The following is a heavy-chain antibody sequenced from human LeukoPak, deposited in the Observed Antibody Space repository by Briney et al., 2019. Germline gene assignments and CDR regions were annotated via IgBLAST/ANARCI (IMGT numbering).Heavy chain of an antibody. V-gene: IGHV4-39*06. CDR3: ARAEYSYGYGVQNFDY. CDR2: IYYSGST. J-gene: IGHJ4*02. CDR1: GGSISSSSYY. Sequence: PSETLSLTCSVSGGSISSSSYYWGWIRQPPGKGLEWIGSIYYSGSTYYNPSLKSRVTISVDTSKNQFPLKLSSVTAADTAVYYCARAEYSYGYGVQNFDYWGQGTLVTVSS. D-gene: IGHD5-18*01.